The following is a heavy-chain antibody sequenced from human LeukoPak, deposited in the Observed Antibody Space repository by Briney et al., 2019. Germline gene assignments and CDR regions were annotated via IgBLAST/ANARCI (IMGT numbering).Heavy chain of an antibody. V-gene: IGHV6-1*01. CDR2: TYYGFKMYN. Sequence: SQTLSLTCALSADSVSSNSAAWNWVRQSPSRGLEWLGRTYYGFKMYNDYAASVRGRMTIKPDTSKNKFSLQLSCVAPEDSAVYCCARAMSVAGQKHFDYWGQGTLVTVSS. CDR1: ADSVSSNSAA. D-gene: IGHD6-19*01. J-gene: IGHJ4*02. CDR3: ARAMSVAGQKHFDY.